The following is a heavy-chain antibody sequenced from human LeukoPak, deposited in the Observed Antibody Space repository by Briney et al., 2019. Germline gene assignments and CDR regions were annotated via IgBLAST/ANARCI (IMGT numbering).Heavy chain of an antibody. CDR2: IYSGGST. CDR3: ARAYGSGSYHYYYYHMDV. D-gene: IGHD3-10*01. V-gene: IGHV3-53*01. CDR1: GFTVSSNY. J-gene: IGHJ6*03. Sequence: SGGSLRLSCAASGFTVSSNYMSWVRQAPGKGLEWVSVIYSGGSTYYADSVKGRFTISRDNSKNTLYLQMNSLRAEDTAVYYCARAYGSGSYHYYYYHMDVWGKGTTVTVSS.